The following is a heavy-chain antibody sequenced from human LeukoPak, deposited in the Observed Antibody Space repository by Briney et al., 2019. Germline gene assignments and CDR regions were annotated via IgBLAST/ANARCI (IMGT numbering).Heavy chain of an antibody. D-gene: IGHD3-22*01. CDR1: GYIFTSYF. V-gene: IGHV1-2*02. Sequence: ASVKVSCKASGYIFTSYFMHWVRQAPGQGLEWMGWINPNSGGTNYAQKFQGRVTMTRDTSISTAYMELSRLRSDDTAVYYCARDAGADYYDSSGYSDYWGQGTLVTVSS. J-gene: IGHJ4*02. CDR2: INPNSGGT. CDR3: ARDAGADYYDSSGYSDY.